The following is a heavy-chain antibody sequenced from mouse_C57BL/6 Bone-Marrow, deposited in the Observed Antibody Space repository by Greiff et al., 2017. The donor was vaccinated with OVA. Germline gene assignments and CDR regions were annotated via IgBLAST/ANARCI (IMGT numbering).Heavy chain of an antibody. CDR1: GFTFNTYA. CDR2: IRSKSSNYAT. J-gene: IGHJ3*01. D-gene: IGHD1-1*01. CDR3: VRDNYYGSSYLFAY. Sequence: EVQRVESGGGLVQPKGSLKLSCAASGFTFNTYAMHWVRQAPGKGLEWVARIRSKSSNYATYYADSVKDRFTISRDDSQSMLYLQMNNLKTEDTAMYYCVRDNYYGSSYLFAYWGQGTLVTVSA. V-gene: IGHV10-3*01.